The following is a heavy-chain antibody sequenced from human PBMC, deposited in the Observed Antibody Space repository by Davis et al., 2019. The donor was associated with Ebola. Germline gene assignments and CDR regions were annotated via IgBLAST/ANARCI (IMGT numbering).Heavy chain of an antibody. CDR2: VSGSGTTT. CDR3: ARDAFSLSRYDTEDH. D-gene: IGHD3-9*01. J-gene: IGHJ4*02. V-gene: IGHV3-23*01. Sequence: GESLKISCAASGFTFRTYAMNWVRQAPGKGLEWVSAVSGSGTTTGYADSVKGRFTISRDNSNNTLYLQMDSLRVEDTAIYYCARDAFSLSRYDTEDHWGQGTLVTVSS. CDR1: GFTFRTYA.